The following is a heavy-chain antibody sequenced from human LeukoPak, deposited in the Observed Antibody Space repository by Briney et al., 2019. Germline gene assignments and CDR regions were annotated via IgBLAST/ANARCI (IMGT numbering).Heavy chain of an antibody. CDR2: LVYDGFYK. D-gene: IGHD3-10*01. CDR1: GFTFSSYE. V-gene: IGHV3-30*04. Sequence: GGSLRLSCAASGFTFSSYEMNWVRQAPGKGLEWVALLVYDGFYKYYADSVKGRFTISRDDSTNTVYLHLSSLRAEDTAVYYCAKDLIARVRGSPMDVWGQGARVIVSS. J-gene: IGHJ6*02. CDR3: AKDLIARVRGSPMDV.